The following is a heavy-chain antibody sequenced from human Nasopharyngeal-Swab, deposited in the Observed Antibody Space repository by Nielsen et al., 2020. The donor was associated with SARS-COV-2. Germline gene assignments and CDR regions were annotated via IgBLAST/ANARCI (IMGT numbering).Heavy chain of an antibody. CDR2: VYYSWSTN. Sequence: PETLSLNCTGSGDSISSSSYYWGWIRQPPGMGREWLGCVYYSWSTNYYNPALKGRVAMSVDTSKNELSLKLSSVTAADTAVYYCARLPVAGSLPFDYWGQGTLVTVSS. CDR3: ARLPVAGSLPFDY. V-gene: IGHV4-39*01. CDR1: GDSISSSSYY. J-gene: IGHJ4*02. D-gene: IGHD6-19*01.